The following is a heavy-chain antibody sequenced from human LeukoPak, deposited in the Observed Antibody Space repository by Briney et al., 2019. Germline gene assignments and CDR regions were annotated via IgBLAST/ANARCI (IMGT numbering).Heavy chain of an antibody. CDR3: AKANYYGSGSIIY. CDR2: ITGSGAGT. CDR1: GFTFSSYA. J-gene: IGHJ4*02. V-gene: IGHV3-23*01. Sequence: LPGGSLRLSCAASGFTFSSYAMSWVRQAPGKGLEWVSAITGSGAGTYYADSVRGRFIISRDNSKNTLFLQMNSLRAEDTAVYYCAKANYYGSGSIIYWGQGTLVTVAS. D-gene: IGHD3-10*01.